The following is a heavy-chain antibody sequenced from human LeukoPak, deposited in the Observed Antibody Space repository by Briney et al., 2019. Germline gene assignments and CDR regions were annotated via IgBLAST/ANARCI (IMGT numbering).Heavy chain of an antibody. V-gene: IGHV3-30*02. D-gene: IGHD1-26*01. CDR2: IRYDGSNK. CDR1: GFTFSSYG. CDR3: AKDSKTYSGSYGVDY. Sequence: GGSLRLSCAASGFTFSSYGMHWVRQAPGKGLEWVAFIRYDGSNKYYADSVKGRFTISRDNSKNTLYLQTNSLRAEDTAVYYCAKDSKTYSGSYGVDYWGQGTLVTVSS. J-gene: IGHJ4*02.